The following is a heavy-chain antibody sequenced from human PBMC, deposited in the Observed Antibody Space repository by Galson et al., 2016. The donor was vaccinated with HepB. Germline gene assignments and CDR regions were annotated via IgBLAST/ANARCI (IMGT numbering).Heavy chain of an antibody. CDR1: GLTFSDHY. Sequence: LRLSCAASGLTFSDHYLHWVRPAPGKGLAWVGRSRNRTTSYTTEYAASVEGRFTISRDNSRNSLYLQMNNLKSEDTAVYYCASYYGDYSSSAFDLWGQGTMVTVSS. CDR3: ASYYGDYSSSAFDL. CDR2: SRNRTTSYTT. V-gene: IGHV3-72*01. D-gene: IGHD4-17*01. J-gene: IGHJ3*01.